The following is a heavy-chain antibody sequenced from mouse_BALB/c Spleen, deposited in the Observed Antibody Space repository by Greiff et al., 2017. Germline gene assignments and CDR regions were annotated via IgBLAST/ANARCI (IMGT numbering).Heavy chain of an antibody. CDR1: GYSFTSYW. CDR3: TRTTTVVVDY. Sequence: VQLQQSGTVLARPGASVKMSCKASGYSFTSYWMHWVKQRPGQGLEWIGAIYPGNSDTSYNQKFKGKAKLTAVTSASTAYMELSSLTNEDSAVYYCTRTTTVVVDYWGQGTTLTVSS. CDR2: IYPGNSDT. D-gene: IGHD1-1*01. V-gene: IGHV1-5*01. J-gene: IGHJ2*01.